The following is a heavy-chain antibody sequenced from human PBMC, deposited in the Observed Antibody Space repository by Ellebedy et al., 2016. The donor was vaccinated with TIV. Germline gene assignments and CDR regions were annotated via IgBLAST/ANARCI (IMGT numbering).Heavy chain of an antibody. Sequence: GESLKISXSASGFTFSNYWMSWVRQAPGKGLEWVANIKQDGREKYYVDSVKGRFSISRNNAKNSLYLQMDSLRAEDTAVYYCAKEIGGGGSYWGQGTLVTVSS. J-gene: IGHJ4*02. CDR2: IKQDGREK. CDR3: AKEIGGGGSY. V-gene: IGHV3-7*01. CDR1: GFTFSNYW. D-gene: IGHD3-10*01.